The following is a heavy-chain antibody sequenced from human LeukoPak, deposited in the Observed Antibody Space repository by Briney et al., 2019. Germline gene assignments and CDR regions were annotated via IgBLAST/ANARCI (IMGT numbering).Heavy chain of an antibody. CDR1: GYSFTSYW. CDR2: IYPGDSDT. CDR3: ARLGLYYDFWSGYFDY. J-gene: IGHJ4*02. Sequence: GESLKISCKGSGYSFTSYWIGWVRQMPGKGLGWMGIIYPGDSDTRYSPSFQGQVTISADKSISTAYLQWSSLKASDTAMYYCARLGLYYDFWSGYFDYWGQGTLVTVSS. V-gene: IGHV5-51*01. D-gene: IGHD3-3*01.